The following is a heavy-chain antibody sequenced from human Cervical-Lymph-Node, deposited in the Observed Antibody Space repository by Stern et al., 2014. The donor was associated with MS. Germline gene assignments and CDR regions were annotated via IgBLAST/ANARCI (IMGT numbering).Heavy chain of an antibody. Sequence: VQLVQSGAEVMKPGSSVKVSCKASGGTFSSYALTWVRQAPGQGLEWVGGIIPFFGTTNYAQKFQGRVTITADESTSTAYMELSSLISEDTAVYYCARALYGDDFDYWGQGTLVTVSS. CDR1: GGTFSSYA. J-gene: IGHJ4*02. CDR2: IIPFFGTT. V-gene: IGHV1-69*01. D-gene: IGHD4-17*01. CDR3: ARALYGDDFDY.